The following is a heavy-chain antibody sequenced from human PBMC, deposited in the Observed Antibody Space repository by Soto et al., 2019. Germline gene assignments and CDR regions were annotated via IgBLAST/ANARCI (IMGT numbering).Heavy chain of an antibody. Sequence: SETLSLTCSVSGDSMNNGDYFWTWIRQTQGKGLQWIGYISYSGSTFYNPSLTTRLAMSVDTSKKQFSVRLRSVTAADTAVYYCARDRAHFYESSGRLDLWGQGMLVTVSS. CDR3: ARDRAHFYESSGRLDL. J-gene: IGHJ4*02. V-gene: IGHV4-30-4*01. D-gene: IGHD3-22*01. CDR2: ISYSGST. CDR1: GDSMNNGDYF.